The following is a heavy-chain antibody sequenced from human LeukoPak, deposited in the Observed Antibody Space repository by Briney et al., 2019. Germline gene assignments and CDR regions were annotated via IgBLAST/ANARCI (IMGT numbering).Heavy chain of an antibody. D-gene: IGHD1-26*01. Sequence: GGSLRLFCTASAFTFSSYSMNWVGKAPGRGLEWVSFISGNSGAKVYADSVKGRFNIYRDNDMNSVYLQMNSLRAEDTAVYYCARDRGGSYTPLDYWGQGVLVTVSS. CDR1: AFTFSSYS. CDR2: ISGNSGAK. V-gene: IGHV3-48*04. CDR3: ARDRGGSYTPLDY. J-gene: IGHJ4*02.